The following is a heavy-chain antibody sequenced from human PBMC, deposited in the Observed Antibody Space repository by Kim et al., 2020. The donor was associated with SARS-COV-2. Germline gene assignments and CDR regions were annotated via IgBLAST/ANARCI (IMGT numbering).Heavy chain of an antibody. J-gene: IGHJ4*02. V-gene: IGHV1-69*13. D-gene: IGHD5-12*01. CDR1: GGTFSSYA. Sequence: SVKVSCKASGGTFSSYAISWVRQAPGQGLEWMGGIIPIFGTANYAQKFQGRVTITADESTSTAYMELSSLRSEDTAVYYCARGGAGGYGLDYFDYWGQGTLVTVSS. CDR2: IIPIFGTA. CDR3: ARGGAGGYGLDYFDY.